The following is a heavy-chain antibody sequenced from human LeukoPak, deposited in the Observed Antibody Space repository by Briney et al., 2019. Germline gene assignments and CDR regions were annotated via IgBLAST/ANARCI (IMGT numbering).Heavy chain of an antibody. CDR2: INPNSGGT. CDR1: GYTFTAYY. D-gene: IGHD2-2*01. Sequence: ASVKVSCKASGYTFTAYYLHWVRQAPGQGVEWMGWINPNSGGTNYAQKFQGRVTMTMDTSISTASMELSRLRSDDTAVYYCARDDYQLLGWFDPWGQGTLVTVSS. J-gene: IGHJ5*02. CDR3: ARDDYQLLGWFDP. V-gene: IGHV1-2*02.